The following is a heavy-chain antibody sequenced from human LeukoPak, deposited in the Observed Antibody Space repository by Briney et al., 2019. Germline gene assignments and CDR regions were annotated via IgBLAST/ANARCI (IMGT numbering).Heavy chain of an antibody. J-gene: IGHJ4*02. Sequence: PGGSLRLSCAASGFTFSSYAMSWVRQAPGKGLEWVSAISGSGGSTYYADSVKGRLTISRDNSKNTLYLQMNSLRAEDTAVYYCVSIVVVVAATDYWGQGTLVTVSS. D-gene: IGHD2-15*01. CDR1: GFTFSSYA. CDR2: ISGSGGST. V-gene: IGHV3-23*01. CDR3: VSIVVVVAATDY.